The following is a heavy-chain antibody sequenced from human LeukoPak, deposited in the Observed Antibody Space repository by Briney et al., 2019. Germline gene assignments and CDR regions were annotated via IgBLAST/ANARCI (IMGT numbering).Heavy chain of an antibody. CDR3: ARDLKDCSGGSCYGTDY. D-gene: IGHD2-15*01. J-gene: IGHJ4*02. Sequence: SETLSLTCAVYGGSFSGYYWSWIRQSPGKGLEWIGEINHSGSTNHNPSLKSRVTISVDTSKSQFSLKLRSVTAADTAVYYCARDLKDCSGGSCYGTDYWGQGTLVTVSS. CDR1: GGSFSGYY. CDR2: INHSGST. V-gene: IGHV4-34*01.